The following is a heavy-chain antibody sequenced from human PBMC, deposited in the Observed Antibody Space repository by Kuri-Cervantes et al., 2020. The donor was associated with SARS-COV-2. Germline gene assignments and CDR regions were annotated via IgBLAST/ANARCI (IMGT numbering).Heavy chain of an antibody. CDR2: IRYDGSNK. CDR3: ARGARDIVVVPAAKDWFDP. J-gene: IGHJ5*02. V-gene: IGHV3-30*02. D-gene: IGHD2-2*01. CDR1: GFTFSSYG. Sequence: GGSLRLSCAASGFTFSSYGMHWVRQAPGEGLEWVAFIRYDGSNKYYADSVKGRFTISRDNSKNTLYLQMNSLRAEDTAVYYCARGARDIVVVPAAKDWFDPWGQGTLVTVSS.